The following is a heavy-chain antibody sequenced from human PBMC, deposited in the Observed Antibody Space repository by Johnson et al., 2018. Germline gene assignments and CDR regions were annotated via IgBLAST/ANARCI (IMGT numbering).Heavy chain of an antibody. V-gene: IGHV3-21*01. D-gene: IGHD2-15*01. CDR2: ISSSSSYI. CDR1: GFTFSSYG. CDR3: ASISGPDAFDI. J-gene: IGHJ3*02. Sequence: VQLVQSGGGLVQPGRSLRLSCAASGFTFSSYGMHWVRQAPGKGLEWVSSISSSSSYIYYADSVKGRFTISRDNAKNSLYLQMNSLRAEDTAVYYCASISGPDAFDIWGQGTMVTVSS.